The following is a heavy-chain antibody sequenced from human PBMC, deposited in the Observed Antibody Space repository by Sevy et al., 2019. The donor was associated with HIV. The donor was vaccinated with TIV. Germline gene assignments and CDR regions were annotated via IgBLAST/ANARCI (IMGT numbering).Heavy chain of an antibody. V-gene: IGHV1-46*01. D-gene: IGHD3-9*01. CDR1: GYTFTSYY. Sequence: ASVKVSCKASGYTFTSYYMHWVRQAPGQGLEWMGIINPSGGSTSYAQKFQGRVTMTRDTSTSTVYMELSSLRYEGTAVYYCARDSDNYDILTGYYPFDYWGQGTLVTVSS. J-gene: IGHJ4*02. CDR3: ARDSDNYDILTGYYPFDY. CDR2: INPSGGST.